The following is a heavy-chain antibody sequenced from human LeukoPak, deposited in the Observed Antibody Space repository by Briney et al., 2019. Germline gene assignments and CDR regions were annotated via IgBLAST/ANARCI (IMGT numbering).Heavy chain of an antibody. CDR2: IYPGDSHT. CDR3: ARQDDYGDYVWFGP. D-gene: IGHD4-17*01. CDR1: GYTFTSYW. V-gene: IGHV5-51*01. J-gene: IGHJ5*02. Sequence: GESLKISCKGSGYTFTSYWIAWVRQMPGKGLEWMAIIYPGDSHTKHSPSFQGQVTISADKSISTAYLQWSSLKASDTAIYYCARQDDYGDYVWFGPWGQGTLVTVSS.